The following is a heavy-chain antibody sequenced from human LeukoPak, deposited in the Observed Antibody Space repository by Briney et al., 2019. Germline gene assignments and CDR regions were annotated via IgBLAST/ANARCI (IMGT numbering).Heavy chain of an antibody. D-gene: IGHD6-13*01. Sequence: GESLKISCKGSGYKFPTYWIGWVRQMPGKGLEWMGIIYPDDSNTRYSPSFQGQVTISADKSISTAYLQWSSLKASDTAMYYCARGYSNSLYSWTGFYWGQGTLVTVSS. CDR1: GYKFPTYW. V-gene: IGHV5-51*01. J-gene: IGHJ4*02. CDR2: IYPDDSNT. CDR3: ARGYSNSLYSWTGFY.